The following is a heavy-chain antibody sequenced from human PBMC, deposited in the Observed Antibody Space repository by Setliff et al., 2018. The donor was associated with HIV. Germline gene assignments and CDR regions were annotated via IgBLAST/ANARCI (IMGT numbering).Heavy chain of an antibody. CDR2: IYYSGST. J-gene: IGHJ4*02. D-gene: IGHD3-10*01. Sequence: SETLSLTCTVSGGSISSHYWSWIRQPPGKGLEWIGSIYYSGSTNYNPSLKSRVTISVDTSKNQFSRKLSSVTAADTAVYYCARDRGYGSGNYNGYWGQGTLVTVSS. CDR1: GGSISSHY. CDR3: ARDRGYGSGNYNGY. V-gene: IGHV4-59*11.